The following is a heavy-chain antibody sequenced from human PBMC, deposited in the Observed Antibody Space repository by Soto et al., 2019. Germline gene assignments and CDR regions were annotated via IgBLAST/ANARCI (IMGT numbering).Heavy chain of an antibody. V-gene: IGHV1-2*06. CDR2: INPKSGGR. J-gene: IGHJ4*02. D-gene: IGHD1-26*01. Sequence: QVQLLQSGAEMKKPGASVKVSCKASGDIFTANYIHWVRQAPGQGFEWMGRINPKSGGRKYPQKFQGRVTMTRDTSLSTVYMTLTRLTSDDTAVYYCARDLVKGGGSAGFDYWGQGTLVTVSS. CDR1: GDIFTANY. CDR3: ARDLVKGGGSAGFDY.